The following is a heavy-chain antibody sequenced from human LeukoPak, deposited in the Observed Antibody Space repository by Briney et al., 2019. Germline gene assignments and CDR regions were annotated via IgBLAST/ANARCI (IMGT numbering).Heavy chain of an antibody. CDR3: ARGIRYSSWYIQPPHDFDY. V-gene: IGHV4-39*07. CDR2: IYYNGST. D-gene: IGHD6-13*01. CDR1: GGSISSGRYY. Sequence: SQTLSLTCTVSGGSISSGRYYWGWIRQPPGKGLEWIGRIYYNGSTYYNPSLKSRVTISLDTSKNQFSLKLSSVTAADTAVYYCARGIRYSSWYIQPPHDFDYWGQGTLVTVSS. J-gene: IGHJ4*02.